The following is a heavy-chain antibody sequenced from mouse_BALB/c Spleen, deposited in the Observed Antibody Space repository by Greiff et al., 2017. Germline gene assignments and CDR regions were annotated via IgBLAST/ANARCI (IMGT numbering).Heavy chain of an antibody. CDR1: GFSLTSYG. Sequence: VQLQESGPGLVAPSQSLSITCTVSGFSLTSYGVHWVRQPPGKGLEWLGVIWAGGSTNYNSALMSRLSISKDNSKSQVFLKMNSLQTDDTAMYYCARVFPYGSSRYYAMDYWGQGTSVTVSS. CDR3: ARVFPYGSSRYYAMDY. J-gene: IGHJ4*01. V-gene: IGHV2-9*02. D-gene: IGHD1-1*01. CDR2: IWAGGST.